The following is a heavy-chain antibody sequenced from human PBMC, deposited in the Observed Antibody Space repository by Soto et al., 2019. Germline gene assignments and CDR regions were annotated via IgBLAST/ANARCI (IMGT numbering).Heavy chain of an antibody. CDR1: GFTFSSYW. CDR3: VRGLGMVSDY. D-gene: IGHD7-27*01. Sequence: GGSLRLSCAASGFTFSSYWMHWVRQAPGKGLVWVSRINSDGSSTTYADSVKGRFTISRDNAKNTVHLQMNSLRAEDTAVYYCVRGLGMVSDYWGQGTLVTVSS. J-gene: IGHJ4*02. CDR2: INSDGSST. V-gene: IGHV3-74*01.